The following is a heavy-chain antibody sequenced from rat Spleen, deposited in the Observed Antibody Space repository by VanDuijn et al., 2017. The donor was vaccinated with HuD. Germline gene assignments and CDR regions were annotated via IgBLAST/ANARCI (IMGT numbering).Heavy chain of an antibody. J-gene: IGHJ1*01. CDR2: MWSDGET. CDR3: ARDYYDGTYNYWYFDF. CDR1: GFSLTSYH. D-gene: IGHD1-12*02. Sequence: QVQLKESGPGLVQPSQTLSLTCTVSGFSLTSYHVHWVRQPPGKGLEWRGVMWSDGETSYNSALKSRLSISRDTSKSQVFLKMSSLQTEDTATYYCARDYYDGTYNYWYFDFWGPGTMVTVSS. V-gene: IGHV2-32*01.